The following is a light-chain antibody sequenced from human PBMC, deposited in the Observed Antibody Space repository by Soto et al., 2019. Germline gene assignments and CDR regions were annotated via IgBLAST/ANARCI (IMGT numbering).Light chain of an antibody. CDR2: GAS. V-gene: IGKV3-15*01. J-gene: IGKJ1*01. CDR3: QQYNDWPLT. CDR1: ESVSSN. Sequence: EIVMTQSPDTLSVSPGERATVSCRASESVSSNLAWYQQKASQAPRLLIYGASTRATGIPARFSGSGSGTEFTLTISTLQSEDVAIYYCQQYNDWPLTFGQGTKVDIK.